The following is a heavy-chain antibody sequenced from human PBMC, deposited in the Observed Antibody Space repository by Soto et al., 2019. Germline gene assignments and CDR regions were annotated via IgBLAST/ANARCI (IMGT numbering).Heavy chain of an antibody. CDR1: GYSFTSYW. V-gene: IGHV5-51*01. CDR3: ARDAHVVVNAIDIGAFDI. CDR2: IYPGDSDT. Sequence: GESLKISCKGSGYSFTSYWIGWVRQMPGKGLEWMGIIYPGDSDTRYSPSFQGQVTISADKSISTAYLQWSSLKASDTAMYYCARDAHVVVNAIDIGAFDIWGQGTMVTVSS. J-gene: IGHJ3*02. D-gene: IGHD2-21*01.